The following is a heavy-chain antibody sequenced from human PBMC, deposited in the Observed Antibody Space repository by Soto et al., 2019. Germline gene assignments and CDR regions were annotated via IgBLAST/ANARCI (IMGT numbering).Heavy chain of an antibody. CDR1: GLTVSSNY. Sequence: EVQLVESGGGLVQPGGSLRLSCAASGLTVSSNYMSWVRQAPGKGLEWVSVMYSGGSTDYADSVKGRFIISRDNYKNTLYLQMDSLRVEYTAVYYRARDSSLHQPLLYGTDVWGQGTTVTVSS. CDR2: MYSGGST. V-gene: IGHV3-66*01. D-gene: IGHD2-2*01. CDR3: ARDSSLHQPLLYGTDV. J-gene: IGHJ6*02.